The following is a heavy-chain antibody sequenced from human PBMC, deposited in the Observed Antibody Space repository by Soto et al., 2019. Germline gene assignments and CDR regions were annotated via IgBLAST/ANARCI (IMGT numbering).Heavy chain of an antibody. CDR2: IIPILGIA. D-gene: IGHD3-22*01. J-gene: IGHJ4*02. Sequence: QVQLVQSGAEVKKPGSSVKVSCKASGGTFSSYTISWVRQAPGQGLEWMGRIIPILGIANYAQKFQGRVTITADKSTSTAYIELSSLRSEDTAVYYCARVTYYYDSSGYPFDYWGQGTLVTVSS. V-gene: IGHV1-69*02. CDR1: GGTFSSYT. CDR3: ARVTYYYDSSGYPFDY.